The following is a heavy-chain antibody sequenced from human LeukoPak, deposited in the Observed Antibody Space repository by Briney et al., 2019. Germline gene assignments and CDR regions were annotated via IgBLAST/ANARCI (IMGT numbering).Heavy chain of an antibody. CDR1: GFTFSSYA. Sequence: PGRSLRLSCAASGFTFSSYAMHWVRQAPGKGLEWVAVISYDGSNKYYADSVKGRFTISRDNSKNTLYLQMNSLRAEDTAVYYCARGPYYYDSSGCAFDIWGQGTMVTVSS. J-gene: IGHJ3*02. CDR3: ARGPYYYDSSGCAFDI. CDR2: ISYDGSNK. V-gene: IGHV3-30*04. D-gene: IGHD3-22*01.